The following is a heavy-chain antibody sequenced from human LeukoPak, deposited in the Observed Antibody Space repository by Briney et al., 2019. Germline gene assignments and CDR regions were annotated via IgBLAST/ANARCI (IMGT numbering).Heavy chain of an antibody. CDR1: GYTFFSYA. J-gene: IGHJ3*02. CDR2: ISGYNADT. CDR3: ARFLCDNGVCHRAFDI. V-gene: IGHV1-18*01. D-gene: IGHD2-8*01. Sequence: GASVKVSCKASGYTFFSYAMHWVRQAPGQGLEWMGWISGYNADTDSAQKVQGRLTMTTDTSTNTAYMELRSLRSDDTAVYYCARFLCDNGVCHRAFDIWGQGTVVTVS.